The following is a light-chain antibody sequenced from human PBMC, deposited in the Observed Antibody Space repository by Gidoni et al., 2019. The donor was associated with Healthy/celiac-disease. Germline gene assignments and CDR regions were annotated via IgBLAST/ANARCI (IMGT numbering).Light chain of an antibody. J-gene: IGKJ1*01. CDR1: LSISIY. CDR3: RRSYSTPWT. CDR2: AAT. Sequence: DIQLTQSPSSLSASVGDRVTITCRESLSISIYLYWYQQKPEKAPNLLNYAATSLQSGVPSRCSGSGTEADFTISSRGLQDEDVASYYQRRSYSTPWTFGQGTKVEIK. V-gene: IGKV1-39*01.